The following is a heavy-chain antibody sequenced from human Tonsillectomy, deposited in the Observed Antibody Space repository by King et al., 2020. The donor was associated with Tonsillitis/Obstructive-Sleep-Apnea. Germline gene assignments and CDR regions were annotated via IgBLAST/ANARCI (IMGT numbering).Heavy chain of an antibody. Sequence: QVQLVESGGGVVQPGRSLRLSCAASGFTFSTYGMHWVRQAPDKGLEWVALIWYDGSNEYYADSVKGRFTISRDNSKNTLHLQMNSLRAEDTAVYYCARRGCVSDNCYNAFDIWGRGTMVTVSS. D-gene: IGHD1-20*01. V-gene: IGHV3-33*01. CDR2: IWYDGSNE. J-gene: IGHJ3*02. CDR1: GFTFSTYG. CDR3: ARRGCVSDNCYNAFDI.